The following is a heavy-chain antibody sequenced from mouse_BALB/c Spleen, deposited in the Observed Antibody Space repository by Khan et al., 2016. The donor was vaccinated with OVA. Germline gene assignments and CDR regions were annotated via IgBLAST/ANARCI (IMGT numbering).Heavy chain of an antibody. J-gene: IGHJ3*01. CDR2: ISSDGTYT. Sequence: EVQLQESGGDLVKPGGSLKLSCAASGFTFSNYGMSWVRQTPDKRLEWVATISSDGTYTYYPDSAKGRFTIPRTNAKHTLYLQKSSLKSEDTAMYYCTSHLTGSFAYWGQGTLVTVSA. CDR3: TSHLTGSFAY. V-gene: IGHV5-6*01. D-gene: IGHD4-1*01. CDR1: GFTFSNYG.